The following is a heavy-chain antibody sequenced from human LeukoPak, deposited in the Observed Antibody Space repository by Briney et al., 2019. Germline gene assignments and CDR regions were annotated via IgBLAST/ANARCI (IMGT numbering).Heavy chain of an antibody. J-gene: IGHJ4*02. CDR2: ISSSSSYI. D-gene: IGHD5-18*01. CDR1: GFTVSSNY. CDR3: ARFRGYSYGYPDY. Sequence: GGSLRLSCAASGFTVSSNYMSWVRQAPGKGLEWVSSISSSSSYIYYADSVKGRFTISRDNAKNSLYLQMNSLRAEDTAVYYCARFRGYSYGYPDYWGQGTLVTVSS. V-gene: IGHV3-21*01.